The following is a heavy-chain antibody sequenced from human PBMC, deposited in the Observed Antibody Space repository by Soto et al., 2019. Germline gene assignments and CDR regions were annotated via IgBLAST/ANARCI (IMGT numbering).Heavy chain of an antibody. CDR3: ARTRYFDWFPNDY. J-gene: IGHJ4*02. CDR1: GFTFSSYS. CDR2: ISSSSSYI. D-gene: IGHD3-9*01. Sequence: PGGSLRLSCAASGFTFSSYSMNWVRQAPGKGLELVSSISSSSSYIYYADSVKGRFTISRDNAKNSLYLQMNSLRAEDTAVYYCARTRYFDWFPNDYWGQGTLVTVSS. V-gene: IGHV3-21*01.